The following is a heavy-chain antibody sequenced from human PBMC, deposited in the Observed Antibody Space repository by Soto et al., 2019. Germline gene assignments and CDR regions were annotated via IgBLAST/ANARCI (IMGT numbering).Heavy chain of an antibody. CDR2: ISSSSSYI. CDR3: ARVNPIAAAGTGFDY. D-gene: IGHD6-13*01. J-gene: IGHJ4*02. Sequence: LRLSCADSGFTFSSYSMNWVRQAPGKGLEWVSSISSSSSYIYYADSVKGRFTISRDNAKNSLYLQVNSLRAEDTAVYNCARVNPIAAAGTGFDYWGQGTLVTVSS. CDR1: GFTFSSYS. V-gene: IGHV3-21*01.